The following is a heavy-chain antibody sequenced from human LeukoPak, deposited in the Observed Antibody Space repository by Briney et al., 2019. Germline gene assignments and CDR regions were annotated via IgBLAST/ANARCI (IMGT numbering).Heavy chain of an antibody. Sequence: GGSLRLSCAASGFTFSKYAIHWVRRAPGKGLEWVAVISYDGTNKYYADSVQGRFAISRDNSKDTLYLHMSSLRAEDTAVYYCARGLTKSRYDIVVVVAATPGYWGQGTLVTVSS. CDR3: ARGLTKSRYDIVVVVAATPGY. CDR2: ISYDGTNK. D-gene: IGHD2-15*01. V-gene: IGHV3-30*09. CDR1: GFTFSKYA. J-gene: IGHJ4*02.